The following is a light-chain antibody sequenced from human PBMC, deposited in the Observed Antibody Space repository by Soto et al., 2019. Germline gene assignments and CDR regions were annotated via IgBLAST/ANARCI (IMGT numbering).Light chain of an antibody. J-gene: IGLJ1*01. V-gene: IGLV3-27*01. CDR2: KDS. Sequence: SYELTQPSSVSVSPGQTARITCSGDVLAKKYARWFQQKPGQAPVLVIYKDSERPSGIPERFSGSSSGTTVTLTISGAQVEDEADYYCYSAADNQGVSGTGTKLTVL. CDR1: VLAKKY. CDR3: YSAADNQGV.